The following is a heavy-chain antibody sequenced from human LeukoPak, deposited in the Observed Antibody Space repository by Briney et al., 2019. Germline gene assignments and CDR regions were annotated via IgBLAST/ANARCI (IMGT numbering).Heavy chain of an antibody. CDR3: VRDRDWAFVY. J-gene: IGHJ4*02. CDR2: IGSGFNI. D-gene: IGHD2-21*01. V-gene: IGHV3-69-1*01. CDR1: AITFSGYH. Sequence: GGSLRLSCAASAITFSGYHMNWVRQAPGRGLEWISYIGSGFNIYYADSVKGRFTISRDNAKNSLYLQMNSLGAEDTAVYYCVRDRDWAFVYRGQGTLVTVSS.